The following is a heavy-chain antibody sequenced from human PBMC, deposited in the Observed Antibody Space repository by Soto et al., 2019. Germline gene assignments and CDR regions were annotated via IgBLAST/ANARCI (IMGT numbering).Heavy chain of an antibody. J-gene: IGHJ4*02. V-gene: IGHV4-4*07. CDR2: IYTSGST. Sequence: PSETLSLTCTVSGGSISSYYWSWIRQPAGEGLEWIGRIYTSGSTNYNPALKSRVTMSVETSKNQFSLKLSSVTAADTAVYYCARDLETNNPFDYWGQGTLVTVSS. CDR1: GGSISSYY. CDR3: ARDLETNNPFDY.